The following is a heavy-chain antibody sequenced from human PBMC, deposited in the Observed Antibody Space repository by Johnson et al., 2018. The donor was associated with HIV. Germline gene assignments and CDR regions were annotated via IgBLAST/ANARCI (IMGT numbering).Heavy chain of an antibody. CDR2: ISWNSGSI. CDR1: GFTFDDYA. V-gene: IGHV3-9*01. Sequence: LVESGRSLRLSCAASGFTFDDYAMHWVRQAPGKGLEWVSGISWNSGSIGYADSVKGRFTISRDNAKNSLYLQMNSLRAEDTALYYCAKDLLNESGAFDIWGQGTMVTVSS. CDR3: AKDLLNESGAFDI. J-gene: IGHJ3*02. D-gene: IGHD1-1*01.